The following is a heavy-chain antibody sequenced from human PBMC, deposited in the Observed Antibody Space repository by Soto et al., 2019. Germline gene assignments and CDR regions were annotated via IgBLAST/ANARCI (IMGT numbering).Heavy chain of an antibody. Sequence: SDTLSLTCTVASGSISSYYWSWIRQAPGKGLEGIGYIYYTGTTNYNPSLKSRVAISVATSNNRFSLTLKSVTAADTAVYYCARPPFYSYGLGTNLFSFAFWDEGPLVT. V-gene: IGHV4-59*01. CDR3: ARPPFYSYGLGTNLFSFAF. J-gene: IGHJ4*02. D-gene: IGHD3-10*01. CDR2: IYYTGTT. CDR1: SGSISSYY.